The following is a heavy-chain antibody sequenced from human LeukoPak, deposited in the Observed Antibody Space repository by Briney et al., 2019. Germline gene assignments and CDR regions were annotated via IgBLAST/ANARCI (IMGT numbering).Heavy chain of an antibody. CDR2: IIPIFGTA. D-gene: IGHD3-10*01. V-gene: IGHV1-69*13. Sequence: GASVKVSCKASGGTFSSYAISWVRQAPGQGLEWMGGIIPIFGTANYAQKFQGRVTITADESTSTAYMELSSLRSEDTAVYYCARGDEELGELSWFDPWGQGTLVTVSS. CDR1: GGTFSSYA. J-gene: IGHJ5*02. CDR3: ARGDEELGELSWFDP.